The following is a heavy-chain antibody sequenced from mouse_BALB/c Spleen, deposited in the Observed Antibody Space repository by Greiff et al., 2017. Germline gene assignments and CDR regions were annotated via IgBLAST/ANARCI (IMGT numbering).Heavy chain of an antibody. V-gene: IGHV14-4*02. CDR1: GFNIKDYY. CDR2: IDPENGDT. Sequence: EVQLQQSGAELVRSGASVKLSCTASGFNIKDYYMHWVKQRPEQGLEWIGWIDPENGDTEYAPKFQGKATMTADTSSNTAYLQLSSLTSEDTAVYYCNANSLRAMDYWGQGTSVTVSS. CDR3: NANSLRAMDY. J-gene: IGHJ4*01.